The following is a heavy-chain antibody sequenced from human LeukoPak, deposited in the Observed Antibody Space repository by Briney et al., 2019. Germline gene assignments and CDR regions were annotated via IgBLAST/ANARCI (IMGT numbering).Heavy chain of an antibody. CDR1: GYTFTSYD. CDR3: VREGLDY. CDR2: MNPSSTNT. J-gene: IGHJ4*02. V-gene: IGHV1-8*03. Sequence: ASVKVSCKASGYTFTSYDINWVRQATGQGLEWMGYMNPSSTNTVYAQKFQGRLTITRDTPISTAYMELSSLRSEDTAVYYCVREGLDYWGPGTPVTVSS.